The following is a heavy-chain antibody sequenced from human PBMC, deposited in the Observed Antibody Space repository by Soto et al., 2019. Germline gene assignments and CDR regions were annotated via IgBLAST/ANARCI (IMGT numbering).Heavy chain of an antibody. Sequence: QVQLVQSGAEVKKPGASVKVSCKASGYTFTSYGISWVRQAPGQGLEWMGWISAYNGNTNYAQKLQGRVTMTTDTSTSTAYMELRSLRSDDTAVYYCAAINRSGWPYYYHHLDVWGKGTTVTVSS. CDR2: ISAYNGNT. V-gene: IGHV1-18*01. CDR3: AAINRSGWPYYYHHLDV. CDR1: GYTFTSYG. D-gene: IGHD6-19*01. J-gene: IGHJ6*03.